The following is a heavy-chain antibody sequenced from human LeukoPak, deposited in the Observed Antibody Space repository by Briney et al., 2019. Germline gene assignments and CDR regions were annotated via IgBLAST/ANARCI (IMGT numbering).Heavy chain of an antibody. CDR1: SGSISSYY. Sequence: SETLSLTCTVSSGSISSYYWSWIRQPPGKGLEWIGYIYYSGSTNYNPSLKSRVTISVDTSKNQFSLKLSSVTAADTAVYYCARRNYGDYGFDYWGQGTLVTVSS. V-gene: IGHV4-59*08. CDR2: IYYSGST. D-gene: IGHD4-17*01. CDR3: ARRNYGDYGFDY. J-gene: IGHJ4*02.